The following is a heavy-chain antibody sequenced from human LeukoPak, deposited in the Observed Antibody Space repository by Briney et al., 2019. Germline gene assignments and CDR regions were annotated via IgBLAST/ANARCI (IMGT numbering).Heavy chain of an antibody. D-gene: IGHD5/OR15-5a*01. V-gene: IGHV3-11*01. CDR3: ATGIVSTSVDY. CDR2: ITSSGSAI. CDR1: GFTFSDYY. J-gene: IGHJ4*02. Sequence: PGGSLRLSCAASGFTFSDYYMSWVRQAPGKGLEWVSYITSSGSAIYYADSVRGRFTISRDNARNSMFLHMDDLRAEDTAIYYCATGIVSTSVDYWGQGTLVTVSS.